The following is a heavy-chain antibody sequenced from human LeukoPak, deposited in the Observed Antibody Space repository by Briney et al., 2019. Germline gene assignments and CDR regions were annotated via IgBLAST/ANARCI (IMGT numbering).Heavy chain of an antibody. CDR2: IRSKAYGGTT. V-gene: IGHV3-49*03. D-gene: IGHD2-2*01. J-gene: IGHJ4*02. CDR3: IRGTGDIVVVPADY. Sequence: GGSLRLSCTASGFTFGDYAMSWFRQAPGKGLEWVGFIRSKAYGGTTEYAVSVKGRFTISRDDSKSIAYLQMNSLKTEDTAVYYCIRGTGDIVVVPADYWGQGTLVTVSS. CDR1: GFTFGDYA.